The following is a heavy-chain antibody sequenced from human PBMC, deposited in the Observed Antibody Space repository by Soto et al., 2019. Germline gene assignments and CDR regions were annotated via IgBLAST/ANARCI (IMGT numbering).Heavy chain of an antibody. J-gene: IGHJ6*02. V-gene: IGHV1-46*01. D-gene: IGHD1-7*01. CDR1: GYTFTSYY. Sequence: RASVKVSCKASGYTFTSYYMHWVRQAPGQGLEWMGIINPSGGSTSYAQKFQGRVTMTRDTSTSTVYMELSSLRSEDTAVYYCARDYTRTTSLFRVYGMDVWGQGTTVTVSS. CDR3: ARDYTRTTSLFRVYGMDV. CDR2: INPSGGST.